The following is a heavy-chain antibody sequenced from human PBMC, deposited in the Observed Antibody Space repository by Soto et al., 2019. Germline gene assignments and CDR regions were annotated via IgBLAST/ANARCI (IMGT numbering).Heavy chain of an antibody. CDR3: ARGWGYDSNDYYYAY. D-gene: IGHD3-22*01. CDR2: IIPIFGTA. Sequence: QVQLVQSGAEVRKPGSSVKVSCKASGGTFSRHAISWVRQAPGQGLEWMGGIIPIFGTANHAQMFQGRVTIIADESTSTVYMEVSSLRSEDTAMYYCARGWGYDSNDYYYAYLGQGTLVIVSS. CDR1: GGTFSRHA. V-gene: IGHV1-69*01. J-gene: IGHJ4*02.